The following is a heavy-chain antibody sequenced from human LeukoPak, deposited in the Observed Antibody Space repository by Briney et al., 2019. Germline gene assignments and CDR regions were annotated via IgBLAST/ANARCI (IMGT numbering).Heavy chain of an antibody. V-gene: IGHV4-39*01. Sequence: SETLSLTCTVSGGSISSSRYYWGWIRQPPGRGLEWIGSLYYSGGTYYNPSLKSRVTISVDTSNNQFSLKLSSLTAADTAVYYCAPGSTGGSRGSWFDPWGQGTLVTVS. CDR2: LYYSGGT. CDR1: GGSISSSRYY. D-gene: IGHD2-8*02. CDR3: APGSTGGSRGSWFDP. J-gene: IGHJ5*02.